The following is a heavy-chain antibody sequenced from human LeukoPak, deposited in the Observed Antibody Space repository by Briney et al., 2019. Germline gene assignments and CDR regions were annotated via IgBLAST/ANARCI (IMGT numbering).Heavy chain of an antibody. D-gene: IGHD2-2*01. CDR1: GYTFTSYG. CDR2: MSAYNGNT. Sequence: ASVKVSCKASGYTFTSYGISWVRQAPGQGLEWMGWMSAYNGNTNYAQKLQGRVTMTTDTSTSTAYMELRSLRSDDTAVYYCARVPLGDRSSPAAILNWFVPWGQGTLVTVSS. V-gene: IGHV1-18*01. CDR3: ARVPLGDRSSPAAILNWFVP. J-gene: IGHJ5*02.